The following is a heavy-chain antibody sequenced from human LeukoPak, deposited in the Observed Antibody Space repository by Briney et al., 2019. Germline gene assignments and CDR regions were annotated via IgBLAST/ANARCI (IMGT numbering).Heavy chain of an antibody. J-gene: IGHJ4*02. Sequence: GSLRLSCAASGFPLSSYSINWVRQAPGKGLEWVSYINIDSITVNYADSVKGRFTISRDNTKNSLSLQMNSLRADDTAVYHCARDVLGALDYWSQGTLVTVSS. CDR2: INIDSITV. V-gene: IGHV3-48*04. D-gene: IGHD1-26*01. CDR1: GFPLSSYS. CDR3: ARDVLGALDY.